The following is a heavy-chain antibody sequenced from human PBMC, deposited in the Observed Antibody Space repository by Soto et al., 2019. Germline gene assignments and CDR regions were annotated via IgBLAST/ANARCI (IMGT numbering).Heavy chain of an antibody. CDR2: MNPNSGKT. CDR3: ARDPSTINKLIGVWFDP. D-gene: IGHD4-4*01. Sequence: QVQLVQSGAAVKKPGASVTVSCKATGFTLTSYDINWVRQASGQGLEWMGWMNPNSGKTGYAQKFQGRVTMTRNTSISTAYMELSSLRSEDTAMYYCARDPSTINKLIGVWFDPWGQGTLVTVSS. J-gene: IGHJ5*02. V-gene: IGHV1-8*01. CDR1: GFTLTSYD.